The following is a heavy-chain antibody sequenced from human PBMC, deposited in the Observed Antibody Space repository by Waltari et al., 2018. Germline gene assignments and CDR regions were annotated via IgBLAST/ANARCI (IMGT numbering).Heavy chain of an antibody. CDR1: GGTFSSYA. V-gene: IGHV1-69*10. CDR3: ARGAQGPFNYDFWSAPSDYMDV. J-gene: IGHJ6*03. Sequence: QVQLVQSGAEVKKPGSSVKVSCKASGGTFSSYAISWVRQAPGQGLEWMGGIIPILGIAHDAQQSQGRVTITADKSTRTASMELSSLRSEDTAVYYCARGAQGPFNYDFWSAPSDYMDVWGKGTTVTVSS. D-gene: IGHD3-3*01. CDR2: IIPILGIA.